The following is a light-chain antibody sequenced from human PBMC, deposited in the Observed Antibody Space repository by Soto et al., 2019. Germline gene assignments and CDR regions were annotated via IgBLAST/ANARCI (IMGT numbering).Light chain of an antibody. CDR2: DVS. CDR3: SSYTSRSTLVV. V-gene: IGLV2-14*01. CDR1: SSDVGGYNY. J-gene: IGLJ2*01. Sequence: QSVLTQPASVSGSPGQSITISCTGTSSDVGGYNYVSWYQQHPGKAPKLMIYDVSNRPSGVSNRFSGSKSGNTASLTISGLQAEDEADYYCSSYTSRSTLVVFGVGTKLTVL.